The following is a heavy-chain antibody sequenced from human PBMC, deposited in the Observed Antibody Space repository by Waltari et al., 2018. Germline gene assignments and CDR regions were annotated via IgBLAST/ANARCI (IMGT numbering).Heavy chain of an antibody. Sequence: QVQLVQSGTEVKKPGASVKVSCKASGYTFTNNAMHWVRQAPGQRLEWMGWVNTNTDKTKYSQKFQGRVTFTRDTTASTAYMELSGLTSEDTAIFYCARVETTGQMYFVDYWGQGTLVTVSS. J-gene: IGHJ4*02. CDR1: GYTFTNNA. V-gene: IGHV1-3*04. D-gene: IGHD1-1*01. CDR2: VNTNTDKT. CDR3: ARVETTGQMYFVDY.